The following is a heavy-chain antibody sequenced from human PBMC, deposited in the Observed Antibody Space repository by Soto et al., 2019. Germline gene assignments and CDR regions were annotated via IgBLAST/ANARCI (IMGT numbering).Heavy chain of an antibody. Sequence: PGESLKISCKGSGYSFTSYWIGWVRQMPGKGLEWMGIIYPGDSDTRYSPSFQGQVTISADKSISTAYLQWSSLKASDTAMYYCARHRPRGRGPGIVDYWGQGTLVTVSS. CDR3: ARHRPRGRGPGIVDY. CDR1: GYSFTSYW. J-gene: IGHJ4*02. D-gene: IGHD2-15*01. V-gene: IGHV5-51*01. CDR2: IYPGDSDT.